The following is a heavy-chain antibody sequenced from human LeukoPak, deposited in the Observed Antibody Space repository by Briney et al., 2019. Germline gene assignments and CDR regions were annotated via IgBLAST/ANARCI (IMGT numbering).Heavy chain of an antibody. Sequence: GGSLRLSCRASGFTFSNYAMRWVRQAPGKGLEWVSATSPSGDLTYYTDSVKGRFTVSRDNSKYTIYLEMNSLRAEDTAVYYCGKGLTSDAGSYAADDIRGQGTLVTVSS. V-gene: IGHV3-23*01. D-gene: IGHD3-10*01. CDR2: TSPSGDLT. J-gene: IGHJ4*02. CDR3: GKGLTSDAGSYAADDI. CDR1: GFTFSNYA.